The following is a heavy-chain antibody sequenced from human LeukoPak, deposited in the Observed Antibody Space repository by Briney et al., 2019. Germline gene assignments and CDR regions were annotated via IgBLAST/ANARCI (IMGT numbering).Heavy chain of an antibody. V-gene: IGHV4-59*01. CDR3: ARDKAHSYGRYFDP. D-gene: IGHD5-18*01. Sequence: SETLSLTCSVAGGSISTYYWNWIRQTPGKGLEWIGHISYGNTDYNPSLKSRVIISVDTSKNQTSVTAADTAVYYCARDKAHSYGRYFDPWGQGALVIVSS. CDR1: GGSISTYY. CDR2: ISYGNT. J-gene: IGHJ5*02.